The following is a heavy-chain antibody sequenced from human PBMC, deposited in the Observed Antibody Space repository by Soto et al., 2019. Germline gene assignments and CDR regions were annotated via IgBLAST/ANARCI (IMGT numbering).Heavy chain of an antibody. J-gene: IGHJ6*02. Sequence: EVQLVQSGAEVKEPGESLKISCKGSGYSFTKYWIGWVRQMPGKGLEWMAIIYPDESDTRYSPSFHGQVTISADKSISTDYLQWSSLKASDTAMYYCVRMGFSGGGYLSYYYYGMDIWGQGTTVTVSS. CDR2: IYPDESDT. CDR1: GYSFTKYW. V-gene: IGHV5-51*03. D-gene: IGHD5-12*01. CDR3: VRMGFSGGGYLSYYYYGMDI.